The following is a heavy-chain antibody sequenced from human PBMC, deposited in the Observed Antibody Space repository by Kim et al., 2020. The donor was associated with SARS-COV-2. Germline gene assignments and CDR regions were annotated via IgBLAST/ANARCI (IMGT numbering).Heavy chain of an antibody. J-gene: IGHJ4*02. CDR3: ARDRAFGDYDSSDY. D-gene: IGHD3-22*01. V-gene: IGHV3-33*01. Sequence: AHSVKGRFPIDRENSKSTLYLQMNSLRAEDTAVYYCARDRAFGDYDSSDYWGQGTLVTVSS.